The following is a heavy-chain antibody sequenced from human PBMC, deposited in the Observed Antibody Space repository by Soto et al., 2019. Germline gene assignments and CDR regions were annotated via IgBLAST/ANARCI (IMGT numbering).Heavy chain of an antibody. CDR3: ARVRDCSGGTCYSWWFDP. CDR1: GGSISSYY. V-gene: IGHV4-59*01. D-gene: IGHD2-15*01. J-gene: IGHJ5*02. CDR2: IYYSGNT. Sequence: PSETLSLTCTVSGGSISSYYWSWIRQPPGKGLEWIGHIYYSGNTNYNPSLKSRVTISVDTSKNQLSLKLSSVTAADTAVYYCARVRDCSGGTCYSWWFDPWGQGTLVTVS.